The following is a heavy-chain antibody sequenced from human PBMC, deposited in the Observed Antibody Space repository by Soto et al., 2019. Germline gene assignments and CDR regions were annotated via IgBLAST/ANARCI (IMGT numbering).Heavy chain of an antibody. D-gene: IGHD2-2*01. CDR1: GGSISSSSYY. CDR3: ARHVGPDIVVVPAASPWFDP. Sequence: SETLSLTCTVSGGSISSSSYYWGWIRQPPGKGLEWIGSIYYSGSTYYNPSLKSRVTISVDTSKNQFSLKLSSVTAADTAVYNCARHVGPDIVVVPAASPWFDPWGQGTLVTVSS. V-gene: IGHV4-39*01. J-gene: IGHJ5*02. CDR2: IYYSGST.